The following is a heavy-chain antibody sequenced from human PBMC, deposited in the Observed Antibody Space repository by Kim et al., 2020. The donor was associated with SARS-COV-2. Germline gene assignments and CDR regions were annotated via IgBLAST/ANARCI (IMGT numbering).Heavy chain of an antibody. CDR1: GYSISSGYY. Sequence: SETLSLTCTVSGYSISSGYYWGWIRQPPGKGLEWIGSIYHSGSTYYNPSLKSRVTISVDTSKNQFSLKLSSVTAADTAVYYCARVRSRDGYNDDAFDIWGQGTMVTVSS. D-gene: IGHD2-2*01. V-gene: IGHV4-38-2*02. CDR2: IYHSGST. J-gene: IGHJ3*02. CDR3: ARVRSRDGYNDDAFDI.